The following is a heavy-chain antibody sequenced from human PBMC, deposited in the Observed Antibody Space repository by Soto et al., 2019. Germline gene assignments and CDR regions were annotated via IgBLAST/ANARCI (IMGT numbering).Heavy chain of an antibody. V-gene: IGHV4-38-2*01. CDR3: ATSRYITMIAWGGAFDI. Sequence: SETLSLTCAVSCYSIISGYYWGWIRQPPGKGLEWIGSIYHSGSTYYNPSLKSRVTISVDTSKNQFSLKLSSVTAADTAVYYCATSRYITMIAWGGAFDIWGQGTMVTVSS. D-gene: IGHD3-22*01. CDR2: IYHSGST. J-gene: IGHJ3*02. CDR1: CYSIISGYY.